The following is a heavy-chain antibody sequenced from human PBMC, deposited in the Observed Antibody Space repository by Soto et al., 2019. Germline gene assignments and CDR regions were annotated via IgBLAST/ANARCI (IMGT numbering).Heavy chain of an antibody. CDR2: IIPMFDTA. CDR1: GGTFSSYA. J-gene: IGHJ4*02. CDR3: ARSLTYYYETSGYYLGNI. V-gene: IGHV1-69*01. D-gene: IGHD3-22*01. Sequence: QVQLVQSGAEVKNPGSSVKVSCKASGGTFSSYAFSWVRQAPGQGLEWMGGIIPMFDTANYAQKFQDRVTISADESTSTAYMELSSLTSEDTAVYYCARSLTYYYETSGYYLGNIWGQGTLVTVSS.